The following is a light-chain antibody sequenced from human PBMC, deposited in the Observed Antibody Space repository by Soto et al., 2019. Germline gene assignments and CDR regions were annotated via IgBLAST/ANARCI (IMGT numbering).Light chain of an antibody. J-gene: IGKJ3*01. CDR3: QQYGNAPLT. Sequence: EIVLTQSPGALSFSPGERATLTCRASQRVXXXYLAWCQQKPGQAPRLRISGASSRSTGIPDRFSGSGSGTDFTLTISSLEPEDCAVYYCQQYGNAPLTFGSGTKVDSK. CDR1: QRVXXXY. CDR2: GAS. V-gene: IGKV3-20*01.